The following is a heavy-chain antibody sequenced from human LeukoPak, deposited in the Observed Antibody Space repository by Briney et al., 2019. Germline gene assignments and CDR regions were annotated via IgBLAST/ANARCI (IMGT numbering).Heavy chain of an antibody. V-gene: IGHV4-59*01. J-gene: IGHJ6*03. CDR2: IYYSGST. CDR3: ATTGGYYYYYMDV. CDR1: GGSISSYY. Sequence: SETLSLTCTVSGGSISSYYWSWIRQPPGKGLEWIGYIYYSGSTNYNPSLKSRVTISVDTSKNQFSLKLSSVTAADMAVYYCATTGGYYYYYMDVWGKGTTVTVSS.